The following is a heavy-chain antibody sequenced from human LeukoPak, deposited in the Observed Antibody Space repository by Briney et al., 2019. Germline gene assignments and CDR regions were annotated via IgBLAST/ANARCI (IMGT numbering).Heavy chain of an antibody. J-gene: IGHJ4*02. Sequence: ASVKVSCKASGGTFSSYAISWVRQAPGQGLEWMGRIIPIFGTANYAQKFQGRVTITTDESTSTAYMELSSLRSEDTAVYYCARDPGTIFGVAPFDYWGQGTLVTVSS. CDR1: GGTFSSYA. V-gene: IGHV1-69*05. CDR2: IIPIFGTA. CDR3: ARDPGTIFGVAPFDY. D-gene: IGHD3-3*01.